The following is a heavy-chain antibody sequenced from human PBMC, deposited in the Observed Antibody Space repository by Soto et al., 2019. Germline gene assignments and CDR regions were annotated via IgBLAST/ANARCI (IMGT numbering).Heavy chain of an antibody. J-gene: IGHJ4*02. D-gene: IGHD6-19*01. V-gene: IGHV4-34*01. CDR3: VRRGGWSPPSED. CDR1: GVSFRGYY. Sequence: QVQLQQWGAGQLKPSETLSLTCAVYGVSFRGYYWAWIRQSPGKGLEWIGDINHSGTTHYNPSLKRRVTISLDTSTHHFSLRLTSVTAADTATYFCVRRGGWSPPSEDWGQGTLVTVSS. CDR2: INHSGTT.